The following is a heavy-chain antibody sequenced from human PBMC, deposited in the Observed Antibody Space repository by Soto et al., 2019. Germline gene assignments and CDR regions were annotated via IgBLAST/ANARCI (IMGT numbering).Heavy chain of an antibody. V-gene: IGHV5-51*01. Sequence: GESLKISCKGSGYSFTNYWISWVRQMPGTGLEWMGIIYPGNSNTRYSPSFQGQVTMSADKSISTAYLQWSSLRASDTAIYYCARPSDVGLASSFDYWGQGSQVTVSS. CDR1: GYSFTNYW. CDR3: ARPSDVGLASSFDY. CDR2: IYPGNSNT. J-gene: IGHJ4*02.